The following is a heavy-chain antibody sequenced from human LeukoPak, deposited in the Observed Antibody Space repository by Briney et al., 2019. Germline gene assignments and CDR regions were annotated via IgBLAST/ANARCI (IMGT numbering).Heavy chain of an antibody. CDR2: ISGFGGTT. CDR3: AKSRYSYGSPPDY. CDR1: GFTFSTYG. V-gene: IGHV3-23*01. Sequence: GGSLRLSCAASGFTFSTYGMSWVRQAPGKGLEWVSGISGFGGTTYYADSVKGHFTISRDNSKNTLYLQMNSLRAEDTAVYYCAKSRYSYGSPPDYWGQGTLVTVSS. J-gene: IGHJ4*02. D-gene: IGHD5-18*01.